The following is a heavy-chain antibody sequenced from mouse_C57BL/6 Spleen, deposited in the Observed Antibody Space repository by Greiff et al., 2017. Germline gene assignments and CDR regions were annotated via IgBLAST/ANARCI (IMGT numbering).Heavy chain of an antibody. CDR1: GYTFTSYW. Sequence: VQLQQPGAELVRPGSSVKLSCKASGYTFTSYWMHWVKQMPIQGLEWIGNIDPSDSETHYNQKFKDKATLTVDKSSSTAYMQLSSLTSEDSAVYYCAREGDYDGFAYWGQGTLVTVSA. CDR3: AREGDYDGFAY. D-gene: IGHD2-4*01. J-gene: IGHJ3*01. V-gene: IGHV1-52*01. CDR2: IDPSDSET.